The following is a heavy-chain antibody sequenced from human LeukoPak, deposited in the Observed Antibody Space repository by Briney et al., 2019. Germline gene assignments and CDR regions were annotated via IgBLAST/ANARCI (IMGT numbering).Heavy chain of an antibody. CDR1: GFTFSDYY. Sequence: GGSLRLSCAASGFTFSDYYMSWIRQAPGKGLEWVSYISSSGSTIYYADSVKGRFTISRDNAKNTLYLQMNSLRAEDTAVYYCARSTYYYDSSGYYYYNKFDYWGQGTLVTVSS. D-gene: IGHD3-22*01. CDR3: ARSTYYYDSSGYYYYNKFDY. CDR2: ISSSGSTI. V-gene: IGHV3-11*04. J-gene: IGHJ4*02.